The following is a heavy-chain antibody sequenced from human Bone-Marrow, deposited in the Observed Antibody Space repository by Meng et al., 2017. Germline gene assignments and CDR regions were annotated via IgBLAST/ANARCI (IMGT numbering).Heavy chain of an antibody. CDR2: MNPNSGNT. V-gene: IGHV1-8*01. Sequence: VQLGQSGADVKKHGASVKVSCKASGYTFTICDIYWVRQATGQGLEWMGWMNPNSGNTGYAQKFQGRVTMTRNTSISTAYMELSSLRSEDTAVYYCARGPSGSYPLEYFQHWGQGTLVTVSS. CDR1: GYTFTICD. D-gene: IGHD1-26*01. CDR3: ARGPSGSYPLEYFQH. J-gene: IGHJ1*01.